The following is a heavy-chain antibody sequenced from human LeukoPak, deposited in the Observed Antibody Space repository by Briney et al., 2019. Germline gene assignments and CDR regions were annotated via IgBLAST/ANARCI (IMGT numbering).Heavy chain of an antibody. CDR2: IRYDGSNK. V-gene: IGHV3-30*02. CDR1: GFTFSSYG. Sequence: VGSLRLSCAASGFTFSSYGMHWVRQAPGKGLEWVAFIRYDGSNKYYADSVKGRFTISRDNSKNTLYLQMNSLRAEDMAVYYCAMATAFYYYGMDVWGQGTTVTVSS. J-gene: IGHJ6*02. D-gene: IGHD2-21*02. CDR3: AMATAFYYYGMDV.